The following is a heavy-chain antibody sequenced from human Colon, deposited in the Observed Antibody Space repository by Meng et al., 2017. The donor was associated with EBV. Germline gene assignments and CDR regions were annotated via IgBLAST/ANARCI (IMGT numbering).Heavy chain of an antibody. J-gene: IGHJ5*02. CDR1: GGLISSGGFY. V-gene: IGHV4-31*03. Sequence: QVQLQVSGPGLVKPSPTPSLTCTVSGGLISSGGFYWSWIRQHPGKGLEWIGYIYYSGSTYYNPSLRSRVAISIDTSKNQFSLKLTSVTAADTAVYFCARTNYGDYNWFDPWGQGTLGTVSS. CDR2: IYYSGST. D-gene: IGHD4-17*01. CDR3: ARTNYGDYNWFDP.